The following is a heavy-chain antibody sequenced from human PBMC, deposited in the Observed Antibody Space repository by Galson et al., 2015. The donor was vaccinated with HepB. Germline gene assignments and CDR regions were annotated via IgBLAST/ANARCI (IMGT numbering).Heavy chain of an antibody. D-gene: IGHD3-10*01. V-gene: IGHV3-15*01. CDR3: TTDITMVRGRRWP. J-gene: IGHJ5*02. Sequence: SLRLSCAASGFTFSNAWMSWVRQAPGKGLEWVGRIKSKTDGGTTDYAAPVKGRFTISRDDSKNTLYLQMNSLKTEDTAVYYCTTDITMVRGRRWPWGQGTLVTVSS. CDR1: GFTFSNAW. CDR2: IKSKTDGGTT.